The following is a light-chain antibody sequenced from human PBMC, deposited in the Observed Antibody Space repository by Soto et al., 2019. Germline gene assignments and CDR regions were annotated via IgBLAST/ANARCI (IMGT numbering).Light chain of an antibody. V-gene: IGKV3-15*01. CDR1: QSISRN. Sequence: VMAQSPVTLAGCAGEGGRLWWRASQSISRNLAWYHQKLGQAPRLLIYGASTRATGIADRFSGSGSGTEFTLTISSLQSEAFGVYYCHQYNKRPATFGQGTKVDIK. CDR2: GAS. CDR3: HQYNKRPAT. J-gene: IGKJ1*01.